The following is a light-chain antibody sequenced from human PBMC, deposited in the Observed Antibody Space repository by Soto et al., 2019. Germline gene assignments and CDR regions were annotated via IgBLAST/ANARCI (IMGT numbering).Light chain of an antibody. CDR3: SSYAARVV. Sequence: QSALTQPPSASGSPGQSVTISCTGTSSDVGGYNYVSWYQQHPGKAPKLMIYEVSKRPSGVPDRFSGSKSGNTASLTVSGLQAEDEADSYCSSYAARVVFGGGTKLTVL. V-gene: IGLV2-8*01. J-gene: IGLJ2*01. CDR1: SSDVGGYNY. CDR2: EVS.